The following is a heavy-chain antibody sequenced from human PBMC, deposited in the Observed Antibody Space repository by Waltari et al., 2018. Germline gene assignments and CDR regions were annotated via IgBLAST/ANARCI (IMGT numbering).Heavy chain of an antibody. D-gene: IGHD3-10*01. Sequence: EVQRVESGGGVVQPGGSLRLYCAASGFALSSYWVQWVRQAPGKGLVWVSRINSDGSSTSYADSVKGRFTISRDNAKNTLYLQMNSLRAEVTAVYYCARDGSTVFDYWGQGTLVTVSS. V-gene: IGHV3-74*01. CDR1: GFALSSYW. CDR2: INSDGSST. CDR3: ARDGSTVFDY. J-gene: IGHJ4*02.